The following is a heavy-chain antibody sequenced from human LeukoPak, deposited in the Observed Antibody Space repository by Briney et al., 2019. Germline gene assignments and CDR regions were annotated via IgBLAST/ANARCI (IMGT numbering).Heavy chain of an antibody. CDR1: GFTFSRYA. CDR2: ITGSGGGT. J-gene: IGHJ3*01. CDR3: ARDPNGDYIGAFEF. D-gene: IGHD4-17*01. V-gene: IGHV3-23*01. Sequence: GRSLRLSCEASGFTFSRYAMMWVRQAPGKGLEWVSAITGSGGGTQYADSVKGRFTISRDNSRSTLYLQMNSLRAEDTAVYYCARDPNGDYIGAFEFWGQGTMVAVSS.